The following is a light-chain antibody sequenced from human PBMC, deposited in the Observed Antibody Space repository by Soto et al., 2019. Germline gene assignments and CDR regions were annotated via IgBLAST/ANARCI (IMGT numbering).Light chain of an antibody. CDR2: KAS. V-gene: IGKV1-5*03. J-gene: IGKJ1*01. CDR1: QSIDIW. CDR3: QQYNTYST. Sequence: DVQMTQSPSTLSASVGDRVTITCRASQSIDIWLAWYQQKPGKAPNLLIYKASTLETGVPSRFTGSGSGTEFTLTISSLQPDDFATYYCQQYNTYSTFGHGTNVEMK.